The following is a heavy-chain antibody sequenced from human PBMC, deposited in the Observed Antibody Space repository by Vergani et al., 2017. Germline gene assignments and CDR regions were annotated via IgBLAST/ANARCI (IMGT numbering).Heavy chain of an antibody. J-gene: IGHJ4*02. CDR1: GGSISSSSYY. CDR3: ARGVRGVINLRYYFDY. D-gene: IGHD3-10*01. V-gene: IGHV4-39*07. CDR2: IYYSGST. Sequence: QLQLQESGPGLVKPSETLSLTCTVSGGSISSSSYYWGWIRQPPGKGLEWIGSIYYSGSTNYNPSLKSRVTISVDTSKNQFSLKLSSVTAADTAVYYCARGVRGVINLRYYFDYWGQGTLVTVSS.